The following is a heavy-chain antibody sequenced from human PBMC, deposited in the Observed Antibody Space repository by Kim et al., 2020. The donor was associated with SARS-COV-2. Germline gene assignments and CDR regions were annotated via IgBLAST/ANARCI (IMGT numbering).Heavy chain of an antibody. Sequence: SETLSLTCTVSGGSISSSSYYWGWIRQPPGKWLEWIGTIYYSGSTYCNPSLKSRVTISVDTSKNQFSLKLSSVTAADTAVYYCARHCPNFLYYDSHFDYWGQGTLVTVSS. CDR2: IYYSGST. J-gene: IGHJ4*02. CDR1: GGSISSSSYY. D-gene: IGHD3-22*01. CDR3: ARHCPNFLYYDSHFDY. V-gene: IGHV4-39*01.